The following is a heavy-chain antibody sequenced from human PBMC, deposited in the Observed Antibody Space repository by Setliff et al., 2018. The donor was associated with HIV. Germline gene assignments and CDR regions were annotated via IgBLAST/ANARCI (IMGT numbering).Heavy chain of an antibody. D-gene: IGHD3-10*01. CDR1: GGSISSDNW. V-gene: IGHV4-4*02. J-gene: IGHJ4*02. CDR3: ARELLRSWDGSENSYKPYYFDY. CDR2: IYHSEYT. Sequence: PSETLSLTCAVSGGSISSDNWWTWVRQPPGKGLEWIGEIYHSEYTNYNASLKSRVSMSVDKSKNQFSLKLTSVTAADPAVYYCARELLRSWDGSENSYKPYYFDYWGQGTLVTVSS.